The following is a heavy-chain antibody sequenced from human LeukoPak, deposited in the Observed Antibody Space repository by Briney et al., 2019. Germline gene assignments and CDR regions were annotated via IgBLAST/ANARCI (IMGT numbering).Heavy chain of an antibody. CDR1: GGTFSSYA. CDR3: ARVLYSGSYPLGY. Sequence: ASVKVSCKASGGTFSSYAISWVRQAPGQGLEWMGWINPNSGGTNYAQKFQGRVTMTRDTSISTAYMELSRLRSDDTAVYYCARVLYSGSYPLGYWGQGTLVTVSS. CDR2: INPNSGGT. V-gene: IGHV1-2*02. D-gene: IGHD1-26*01. J-gene: IGHJ4*02.